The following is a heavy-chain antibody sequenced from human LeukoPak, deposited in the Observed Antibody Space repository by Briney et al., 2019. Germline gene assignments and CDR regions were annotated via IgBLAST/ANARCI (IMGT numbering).Heavy chain of an antibody. Sequence: SETLSLTCTVSGGSISSYYWSWIRQPPGKGLEWFGYIYYSGSTNYNPSLKSRVTISVDTSKNQFSLKLSSVTAADTAVYYCARDGTSITGTTLLNDWGQGTLVTVSS. CDR1: GGSISSYY. D-gene: IGHD1-7*01. J-gene: IGHJ4*02. CDR3: ARDGTSITGTTLLND. CDR2: IYYSGST. V-gene: IGHV4-59*01.